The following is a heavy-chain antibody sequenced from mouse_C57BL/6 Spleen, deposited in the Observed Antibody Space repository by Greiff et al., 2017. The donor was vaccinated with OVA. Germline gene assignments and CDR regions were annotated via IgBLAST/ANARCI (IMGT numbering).Heavy chain of an antibody. CDR2: INPNNGGT. J-gene: IGHJ3*01. CDR1: GYTFTDYY. CDR3: ARSTMITEAWFAY. V-gene: IGHV1-26*01. Sequence: EVQLQQSGPELVKPGASVKISCKASGYTFTDYYMNWVKQSHGKSLEWIGDINPNNGGTSYNQKFKGKATLTVDKSSSTAYMELRSLTSEDSAVYYCARSTMITEAWFAYWGQGTLVTVSA. D-gene: IGHD2-4*01.